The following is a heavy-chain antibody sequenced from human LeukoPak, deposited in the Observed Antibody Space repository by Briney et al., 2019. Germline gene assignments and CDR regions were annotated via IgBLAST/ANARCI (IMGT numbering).Heavy chain of an antibody. CDR3: AKGLSYYYDTSGYPYDAFDI. J-gene: IGHJ3*02. CDR2: ISGSGGST. Sequence: GGSLRLSCAASGFTFSSYATTWVRQAPGKGLEWVSAISGSGGSTYYADSVKGRFSISRDNSKNTLFLQMNSLRAEDTAVYYCAKGLSYYYDTSGYPYDAFDIWGQGTMVTVSS. CDR1: GFTFSSYA. D-gene: IGHD3-22*01. V-gene: IGHV3-23*01.